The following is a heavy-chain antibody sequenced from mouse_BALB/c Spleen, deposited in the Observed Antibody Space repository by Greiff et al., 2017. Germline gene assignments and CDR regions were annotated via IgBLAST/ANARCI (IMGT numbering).Heavy chain of an antibody. D-gene: IGHD1-1*01. Sequence: QVQLQQSGAELVRPGSSVKISCKASGYAFSSYWMNWVKQRPGQGLEWIGQIYPGDGDTNYNGKFKGKATLTADKSSSTAYMQLSSLTSEDSAVYFCARATVHAMDYWGQGTSVTVSS. CDR1: GYAFSSYW. J-gene: IGHJ4*01. CDR2: IYPGDGDT. V-gene: IGHV1-80*01. CDR3: ARATVHAMDY.